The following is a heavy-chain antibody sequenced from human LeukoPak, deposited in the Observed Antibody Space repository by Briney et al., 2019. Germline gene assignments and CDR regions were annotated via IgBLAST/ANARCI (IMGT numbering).Heavy chain of an antibody. CDR2: INHSGST. CDR3: ARNVDTAMEEL. V-gene: IGHV4-34*01. D-gene: IGHD5-18*01. CDR1: GGSFSGYY. Sequence: SETLSLTCAVYGGSFSGYYWNWIRQPPGKGLEWIGEINHSGSTNYNPFLKSRVTISIDTSKNQFSLKLSSVTAADTAVYYCARNVDTAMEELWGQGTLVTVSS. J-gene: IGHJ4*02.